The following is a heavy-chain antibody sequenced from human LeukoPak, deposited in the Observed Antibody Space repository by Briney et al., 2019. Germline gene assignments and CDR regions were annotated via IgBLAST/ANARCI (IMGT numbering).Heavy chain of an antibody. Sequence: SVKVSCKASGGTFSSYAISWVRQAPGQGLEWMGGIIPIFGTANYAQKFQGRVTITADESTSTAYMELSSLRSEDTAVYYCARDLARFEWYSYGFGSDYWGQGTLVTVSS. D-gene: IGHD5-18*01. CDR2: IIPIFGTA. V-gene: IGHV1-69*13. CDR3: ARDLARFEWYSYGFGSDY. J-gene: IGHJ4*02. CDR1: GGTFSSYA.